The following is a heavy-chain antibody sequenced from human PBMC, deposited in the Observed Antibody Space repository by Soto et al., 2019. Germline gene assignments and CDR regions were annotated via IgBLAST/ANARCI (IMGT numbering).Heavy chain of an antibody. D-gene: IGHD6-13*01. J-gene: IGHJ6*02. CDR3: GRTGAPGISAAETALYSYYGMDV. CDR1: GYTFTSYG. V-gene: IGHV1-18*01. Sequence: QVQLVQSGAEVKKPGASVKVSCKASGYTFTSYGISWVRQAPGQGLEWMGWISAYNGNTNYAQKLQGRVTMTTDTSTSKAYRKLRSVRSDDTAGYYCGRTGAPGISAAETALYSYYGMDVWGQGTTFTVAS. CDR2: ISAYNGNT.